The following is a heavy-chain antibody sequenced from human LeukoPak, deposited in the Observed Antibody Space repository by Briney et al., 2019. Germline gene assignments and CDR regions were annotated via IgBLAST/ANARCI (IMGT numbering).Heavy chain of an antibody. D-gene: IGHD6-13*01. CDR3: ARDGSAAAGTLFDY. Sequence: PSETLSLTCAVSGGSISSYYWSWIRQPAGKGLEWSGRIYTSGSTNYNPSLKSRVTMSVDTSKNQFSLKLSSVTAADTAVYYCARDGSAAAGTLFDYWGQGTLVTVSS. J-gene: IGHJ4*02. CDR2: IYTSGST. CDR1: GGSISSYY. V-gene: IGHV4-4*07.